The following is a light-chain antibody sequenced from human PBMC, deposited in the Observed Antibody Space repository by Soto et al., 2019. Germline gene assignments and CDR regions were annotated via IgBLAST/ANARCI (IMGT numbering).Light chain of an antibody. CDR3: QQFAVAPWT. V-gene: IGKV3-20*01. CDR1: QNVNNY. CDR2: GAS. Sequence: EIVLTQSPGTLSLSPGQRATLSCRASQNVNNYLAWYQHKPGQAPRLLIYGASSRATGIPDRISGSGSGTDFTLNISRLEPDDFAVYYCQQFAVAPWTFGQGTKVEIK. J-gene: IGKJ1*01.